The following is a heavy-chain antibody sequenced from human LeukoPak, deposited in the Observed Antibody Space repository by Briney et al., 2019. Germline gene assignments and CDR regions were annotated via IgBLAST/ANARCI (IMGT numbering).Heavy chain of an antibody. CDR3: ARFMATIDEAFDY. D-gene: IGHD5-24*01. Sequence: QSGGSLRLSCAVSGFIVSSNSMSWVRQAPGKGLEWVSRIRSGGSTYYADSVKGRFTISRQNFKNTLYLQMNSLRAEDTAVYYCARFMATIDEAFDYWGQGTLVTVSS. J-gene: IGHJ4*02. CDR1: GFIVSSNS. V-gene: IGHV3-53*04. CDR2: IRSGGST.